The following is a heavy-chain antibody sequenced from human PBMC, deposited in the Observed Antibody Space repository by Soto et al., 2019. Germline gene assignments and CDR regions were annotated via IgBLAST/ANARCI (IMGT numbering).Heavy chain of an antibody. Sequence: SETLSLTCTVSRGSIRDYYWSWIRQPAGKGLEWIGRIYSSGNTNYNPSLKSRVTMSVDTSRNQLSLKLGSVTTADTTVYYCARIGVLSSFDNWGQGTLVT. CDR2: IYSSGNT. CDR1: RGSIRDYY. V-gene: IGHV4-4*07. CDR3: ARIGVLSSFDN. J-gene: IGHJ4*02. D-gene: IGHD3-3*01.